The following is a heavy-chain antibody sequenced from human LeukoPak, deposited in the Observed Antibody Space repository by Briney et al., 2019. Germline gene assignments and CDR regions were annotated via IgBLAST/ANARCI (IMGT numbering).Heavy chain of an antibody. CDR2: INHSGST. D-gene: IGHD3-10*01. CDR3: ARDRELGY. V-gene: IGHV4-61*09. Sequence: SQTLSLTCTVSGGSISSGSYYWSWIRQPAGKGLEWIGEINHSGSTNYNPSLKSRVTISVDTSKNQFSLKLTSVTAADTAVYYCARDRELGYWGQGTVVTVSS. J-gene: IGHJ4*02. CDR1: GGSISSGSYY.